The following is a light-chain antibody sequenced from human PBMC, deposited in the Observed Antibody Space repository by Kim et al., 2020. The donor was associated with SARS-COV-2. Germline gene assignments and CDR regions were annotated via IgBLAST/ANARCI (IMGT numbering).Light chain of an antibody. J-gene: IGLJ2*01. CDR3: QSYNRHNVL. Sequence: KSVTTSCPRIADSSDHNDFHCYQHHPRFFPTTVIYEDHQRPSRLSDRFSDSINNSSNSTSLTISGLRTDDEADYYCQSYNRHNVLFGGGTQLTVL. V-gene: IGLV6-57*01. CDR2: EDH. CDR1: ADSSDHND.